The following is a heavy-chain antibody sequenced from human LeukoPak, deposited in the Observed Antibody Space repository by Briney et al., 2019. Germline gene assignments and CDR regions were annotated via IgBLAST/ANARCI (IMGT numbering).Heavy chain of an antibody. Sequence: GGSLRLSCAASGFTFSSYSMNWVRQAPGKGLEWVSSISSSSSYIYYADSVKGRFTISRDNAKNSLYLQMNSLRAEDTAVYYCASPLGNYYGSGSYYNFLGDWGQGTLVTVSS. CDR1: GFTFSSYS. V-gene: IGHV3-21*01. D-gene: IGHD3-10*01. CDR3: ASPLGNYYGSGSYYNFLGD. J-gene: IGHJ4*02. CDR2: ISSSSSYI.